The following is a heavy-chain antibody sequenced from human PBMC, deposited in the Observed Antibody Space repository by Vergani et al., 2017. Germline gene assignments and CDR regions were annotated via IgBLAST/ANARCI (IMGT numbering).Heavy chain of an antibody. J-gene: IGHJ4*02. CDR2: IYYSGST. Sequence: QLQLQESGPGLVKPSETLSLTCTVSGGSISSSSYYWGWIRQPPGKGLEWIGSIYYSGSTYYNPSLKSRVTISVDTSKNQFSLKLSSVTAADTAVYYCARGSTFLWQWRGYFDYWGQGTLVTVSS. V-gene: IGHV4-39*01. CDR1: GGSISSSSYY. CDR3: ARGSTFLWQWRGYFDY. D-gene: IGHD6-19*01.